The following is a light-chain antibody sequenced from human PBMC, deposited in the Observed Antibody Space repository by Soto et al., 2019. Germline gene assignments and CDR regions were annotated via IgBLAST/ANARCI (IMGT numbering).Light chain of an antibody. Sequence: DIKMTQSPSSLSASIGDRVTMTCRASQSISTFLNWYRQRPGKAPELLIYSASILQSGVPSRFSGRGFATNFTLAINSLQPEDFATYYCQQSYSPPFTFGPGTKVDIK. J-gene: IGKJ3*01. CDR3: QQSYSPPFT. CDR2: SAS. CDR1: QSISTF. V-gene: IGKV1-39*01.